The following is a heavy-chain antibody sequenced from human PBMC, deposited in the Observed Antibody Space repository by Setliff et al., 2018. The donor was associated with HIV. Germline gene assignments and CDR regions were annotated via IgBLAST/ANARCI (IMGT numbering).Heavy chain of an antibody. CDR3: ARRERYYDILTGRVSDGFDI. CDR1: GYSISNVYY. J-gene: IGHJ3*02. V-gene: IGHV4-38-2*01. CDR2: IYQTGST. D-gene: IGHD3-9*01. Sequence: PSETLSLTCAVSGYSISNVYYWGWIRQPPGKGLEWIGSIYQTGSTSYNPSFKNRVTILVDTSKNQFSLHLTSVTAADTAVYYCARRERYYDILTGRVSDGFDIWGQGTMVTVSS.